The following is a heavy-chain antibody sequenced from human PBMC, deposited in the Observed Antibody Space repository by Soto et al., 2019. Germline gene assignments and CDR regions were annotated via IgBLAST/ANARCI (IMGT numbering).Heavy chain of an antibody. J-gene: IGHJ4*02. D-gene: IGHD3-10*01. V-gene: IGHV1-69*06. CDR3: AREGGSYFDN. CDR1: GGGIINDP. CDR2: IIPMFGTT. Sequence: SVKGDCKGAGGGIINDPGSWGLQYSLQCLEWMGGIIPMFGTTNYAQKFQGRVRIIADKSTSTVYMDLGSLTSKDTAFYYCAREGGSYFDNWGQGTLVTVSS.